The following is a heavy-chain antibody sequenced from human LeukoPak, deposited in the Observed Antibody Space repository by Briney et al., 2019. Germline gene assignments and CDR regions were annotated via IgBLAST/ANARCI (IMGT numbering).Heavy chain of an antibody. CDR3: ASTLGDYYDSSGYTRDY. J-gene: IGHJ4*02. CDR1: GGSITNYY. Sequence: SETLSLTCTVSGGSITNYYWSWIRQPPGKGLEWIGYIYYSGTTSYNPPLKSRVTISVDTSKNQFSLKLSSVTAADTAVYYCASTLGDYYDSSGYTRDYWGQGTLVTVSS. CDR2: IYYSGTT. V-gene: IGHV4-59*12. D-gene: IGHD3-22*01.